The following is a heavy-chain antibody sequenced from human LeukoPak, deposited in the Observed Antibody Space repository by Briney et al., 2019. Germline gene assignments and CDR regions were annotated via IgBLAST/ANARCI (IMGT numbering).Heavy chain of an antibody. CDR1: GGSFSGYY. CDR2: INHSGST. CDR3: ARRPKWELLRSRRXHFDY. D-gene: IGHD1-26*01. Sequence: SETLSLTCAVYGGSFSGYYWSWIRQPPGKGLEWIGEINHSGSTNYNPSLKSRVTISVDTSKNQFSLKLSSVTAADTAVYYCARRPKWELLRSRRXHFDYWXXXTLVTVSX. V-gene: IGHV4-34*01. J-gene: IGHJ4*01.